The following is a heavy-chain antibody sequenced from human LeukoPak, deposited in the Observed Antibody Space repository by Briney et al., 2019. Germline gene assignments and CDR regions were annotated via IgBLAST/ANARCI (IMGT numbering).Heavy chain of an antibody. Sequence: GRSLRLSCAASGFTFSSYAMHWVRQAPGKGLEWVAVISYDGSNKYYADSVKGRFTISRDNSKNTLYLQMNSLRAEDTAVYYCARAAKTYCGGDCYLLHYGMDVWGQGTTVTVSS. CDR2: ISYDGSNK. D-gene: IGHD2-21*02. V-gene: IGHV3-30-3*01. CDR3: ARAAKTYCGGDCYLLHYGMDV. J-gene: IGHJ6*02. CDR1: GFTFSSYA.